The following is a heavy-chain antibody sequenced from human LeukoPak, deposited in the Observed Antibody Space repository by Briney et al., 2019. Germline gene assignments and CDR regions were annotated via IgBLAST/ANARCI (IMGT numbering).Heavy chain of an antibody. CDR2: TWYDGGKK. D-gene: IGHD2-21*02. CDR1: GFTFSSYV. J-gene: IGHJ3*02. CDR3: ARTVRNCGGDCYPAADAFDI. Sequence: GGSLRLSCAASGFTFSSYVMSWVRQAPGKGLEWVAVTWYDGGKKYYADSVKGRFIISRDNSKNTLYLQMNSLSAEDTAVYYCARTVRNCGGDCYPAADAFDIWGQGTMVTVSS. V-gene: IGHV3-33*08.